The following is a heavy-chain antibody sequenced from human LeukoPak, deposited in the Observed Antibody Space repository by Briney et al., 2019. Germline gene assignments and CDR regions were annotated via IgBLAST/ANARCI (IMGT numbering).Heavy chain of an antibody. V-gene: IGHV3-21*01. CDR2: ISSSSSYI. CDR1: GFTFSSYS. D-gene: IGHD2-15*01. CDR3: ARDLGSVVVVVAATQAFDY. Sequence: PGGSLRLSCAASGFTFSSYSMNWVRQAPGKGLERVSSISSSSSYIYYADSVKGRFTISRDNAKSSLYLQMNSLRAEDTAVYYCARDLGSVVVVVAATQAFDYWGQGTLVTVSS. J-gene: IGHJ4*02.